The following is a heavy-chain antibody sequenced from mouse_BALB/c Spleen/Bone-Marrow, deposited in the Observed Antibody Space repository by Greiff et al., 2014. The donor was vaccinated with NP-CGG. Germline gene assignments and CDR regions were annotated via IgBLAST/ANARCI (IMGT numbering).Heavy chain of an antibody. J-gene: IGHJ1*01. V-gene: IGHV1S81*02. Sequence: QVHVKQSGAELVRPGASVKLSCRVSGYTFTNYFVYWVKQRPGQGLEWIGEINPSNDTPNFNEKFKGKATLTVDKSSSTAYMQLSSLTSEDSAVYYCTRSGYYGYGWYFDVWGAGTTVTVSS. CDR3: TRSGYYGYGWYFDV. CDR1: GYTFTNYF. CDR2: INPSNDTP. D-gene: IGHD1-2*01.